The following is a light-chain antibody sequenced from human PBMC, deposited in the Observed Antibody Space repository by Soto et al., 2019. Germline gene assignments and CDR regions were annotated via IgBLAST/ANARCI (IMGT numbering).Light chain of an antibody. CDR1: QSISSN. J-gene: IGKJ2*01. CDR2: DAS. Sequence: EIVMTQAPATMYVSPGERATLSCRASQSISSNVVWYQQKPGQAPRLLIYDASNRATGVPARFSGIGSGTEFTLTLSSLQSEDFAVYYCQKCENGAAFGQGNKREI. V-gene: IGKV3-15*01. CDR3: QKCENGAA.